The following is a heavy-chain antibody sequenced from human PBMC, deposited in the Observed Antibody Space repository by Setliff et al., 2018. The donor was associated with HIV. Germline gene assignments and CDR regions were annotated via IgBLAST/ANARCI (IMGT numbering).Heavy chain of an antibody. Sequence: GGSLRLSCVASGFTFSAFAMIWVRQAPGTGLEWIATISGGGGSKYYADSVKGRFIISRDKSKATLYLQTDSLRAEDSAVYYCATLLRSGEFSLFPDGFDLWGQGTLVTISS. CDR1: GFTFSAFA. CDR3: ATLLRSGEFSLFPDGFDL. J-gene: IGHJ3*01. V-gene: IGHV3-23*01. D-gene: IGHD3-16*02. CDR2: ISGGGGSK.